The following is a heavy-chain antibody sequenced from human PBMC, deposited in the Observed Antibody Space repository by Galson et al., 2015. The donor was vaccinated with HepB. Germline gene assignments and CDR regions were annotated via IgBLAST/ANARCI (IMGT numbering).Heavy chain of an antibody. Sequence: SLRLSCAASGFTFSRFSSYSMSWVRQAPGKGLEWVANIGQDGREIYYVDSVKGRFTISRDNAKNSLYLPMNTLRAEDTAVYYCARPYSSSWYSALSLGYWGQGTLVAVSS. D-gene: IGHD6-13*01. CDR3: ARPYSSSWYSALSLGY. J-gene: IGHJ4*02. CDR2: IGQDGREI. V-gene: IGHV3-7*03. CDR1: GFTFSRFSSYS.